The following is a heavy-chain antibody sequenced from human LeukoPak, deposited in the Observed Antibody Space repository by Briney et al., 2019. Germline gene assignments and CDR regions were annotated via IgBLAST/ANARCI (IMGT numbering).Heavy chain of an antibody. V-gene: IGHV3-7*01. CDR1: GFTFSDYW. CDR2: IKQDGSEK. CDR3: AKDTLAARPFDY. J-gene: IGHJ4*02. D-gene: IGHD6-6*01. Sequence: GGSLRLSCAGSGFTFSDYWMHWVRQAPGKGLEWVANIKQDGSEKFYVDSVKGRFTISRDNSKNTLYLQMNSLRAEDTAVYYCAKDTLAARPFDYWGQGTLVTVSS.